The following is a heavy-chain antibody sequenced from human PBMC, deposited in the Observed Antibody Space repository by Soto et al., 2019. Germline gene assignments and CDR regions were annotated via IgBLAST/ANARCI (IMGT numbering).Heavy chain of an antibody. CDR1: GGTFSSYA. CDR3: ARSHSSGWYFPVDY. Sequence: GASVKVSCKASGGTFSSYAISWVRHAPGQGLEWMGGIIPIFGTANYAQKFQGRVTITADESTSTAYMELSSLRSEDTAVYYCARSHSSGWYFPVDYWGQGTLVTVSS. V-gene: IGHV1-69*13. J-gene: IGHJ4*02. D-gene: IGHD6-19*01. CDR2: IIPIFGTA.